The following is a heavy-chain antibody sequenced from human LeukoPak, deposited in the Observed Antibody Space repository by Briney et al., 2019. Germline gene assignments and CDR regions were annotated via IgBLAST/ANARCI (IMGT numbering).Heavy chain of an antibody. J-gene: IGHJ4*02. CDR1: GYTFTGYY. V-gene: IGHV1-2*02. CDR3: AREVGANGY. CDR2: INPNSGGT. Sequence: GASVKVSRKASGYTFTGYYMHWVRQAPGQGLEWMGWINPNSGGTNYAQKFQGRVTMTRDTSISTAYMEPSRLRSDDTAVYYCAREVGANGYWGQGTLVTVSS. D-gene: IGHD1-26*01.